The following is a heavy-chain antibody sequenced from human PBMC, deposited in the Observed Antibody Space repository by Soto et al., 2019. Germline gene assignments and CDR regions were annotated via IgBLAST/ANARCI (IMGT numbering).Heavy chain of an antibody. J-gene: IGHJ1*01. Sequence: EVQLLESGGGLVLAGGSLRLSCAPSGFTFRNFAMSWVRQAPGKGLEWLSTISASGGRTYSVDSGKGRFTISRDNSKNTLNLQMNNLRVDDTAVYYYENLGYCSGSTCPLHHWGQGTLVTVSS. CDR1: GFTFRNFA. D-gene: IGHD2-15*01. V-gene: IGHV3-23*01. CDR3: ENLGYCSGSTCPLHH. CDR2: ISASGGRT.